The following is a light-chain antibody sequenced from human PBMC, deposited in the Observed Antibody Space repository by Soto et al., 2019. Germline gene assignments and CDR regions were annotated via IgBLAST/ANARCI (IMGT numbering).Light chain of an antibody. V-gene: IGKV3-15*01. CDR2: DAS. J-gene: IGKJ4*01. CDR3: HQYRNWPTLT. CDR1: QSVRST. Sequence: EIMLTQSPATLSVSQGERATISCRASQSVRSTLAWYQQKAGQAPRLLIFDASTRATNIPARFSGSGSGTEFTLTISSLQSEDFAVYYCHQYRNWPTLTFGGGTKGEIK.